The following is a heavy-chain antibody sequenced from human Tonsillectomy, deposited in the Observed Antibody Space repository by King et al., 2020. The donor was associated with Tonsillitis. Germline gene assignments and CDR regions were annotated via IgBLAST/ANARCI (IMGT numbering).Heavy chain of an antibody. CDR1: GGSFSGYY. Sequence: VQLQQWGAGLLKPSETLSLTCAVYGGSFSGYYWSWIRQPPGKGLEWIGEINHSGSTNYNPSLKSRVTVSVDTSKNQFSLKLSSVTAADTAVYYCSRGSPLPPYYYDSSGYYYGGIPVEARFDPWGQGTLVTVSS. CDR3: SRGSPLPPYYYDSSGYYYGGIPVEARFDP. V-gene: IGHV4-34*01. D-gene: IGHD3-22*01. CDR2: INHSGST. J-gene: IGHJ5*02.